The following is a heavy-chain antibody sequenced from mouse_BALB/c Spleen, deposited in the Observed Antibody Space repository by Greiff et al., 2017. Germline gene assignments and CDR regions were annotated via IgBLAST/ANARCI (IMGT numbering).Heavy chain of an antibody. CDR3: AREYEVRPWESAMDY. V-gene: IGHV2-9*02. CDR2: IWAGGST. D-gene: IGHD2-14*01. Sequence: VKLVESGPGLVAPSQSLSITCTVSGFSLTSYGVHWVRQPPGKGLEWLGVIWAGGSTNYNSALMSRLSISKDNSKSQVFLKMNSLQTDDTAMYYCAREYEVRPWESAMDYWGQGTSVTVSS. CDR1: GFSLTSYG. J-gene: IGHJ4*01.